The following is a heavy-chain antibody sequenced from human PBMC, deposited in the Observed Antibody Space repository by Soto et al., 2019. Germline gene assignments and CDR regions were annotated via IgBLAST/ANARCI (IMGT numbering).Heavy chain of an antibody. V-gene: IGHV1-69*13. D-gene: IGHD5-18*01. J-gene: IGHJ4*02. Sequence: GASVKVSCKASGGTFSSYAISWVRQAPGQGLEWMGGIIPIFGTANYAQKFQGRVTITADESTSTAYMGLSSLRSDDTAMYYCARDGNFAFRGYSFAFDLWGQGTLVTVSS. CDR1: GGTFSSYA. CDR3: ARDGNFAFRGYSFAFDL. CDR2: IIPIFGTA.